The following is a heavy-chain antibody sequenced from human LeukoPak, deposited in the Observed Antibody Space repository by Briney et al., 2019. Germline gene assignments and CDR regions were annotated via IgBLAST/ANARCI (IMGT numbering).Heavy chain of an antibody. Sequence: PGGSLRLSCAASGFTFSNYWMSWVCQAPGKGLEWLANIKEDGSANWCIDSVRGRFTVSRDNGKNSLYLQMNSLRDEDTAVYYCARSEAVGTVDYWGQGALVTVSS. V-gene: IGHV3-7*01. CDR3: ARSEAVGTVDY. CDR1: GFTFSNYW. J-gene: IGHJ4*02. D-gene: IGHD2-21*02. CDR2: IKEDGSAN.